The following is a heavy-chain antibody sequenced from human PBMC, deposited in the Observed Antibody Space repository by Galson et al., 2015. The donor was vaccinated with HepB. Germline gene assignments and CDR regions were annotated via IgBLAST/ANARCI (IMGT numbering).Heavy chain of an antibody. Sequence: SLRLSCAASGFTFSDYFMTWVRQAPGKGLEWVSYIGTSSTYTKYADSVKGRFTISRDNAENSPYLQMNSLRVEDTAVYYCARAGDGDYGLLDFWGRGTLVTVSS. CDR2: IGTSSTYT. CDR1: GFTFSDYF. J-gene: IGHJ4*02. D-gene: IGHD4-17*01. V-gene: IGHV3-11*06. CDR3: ARAGDGDYGLLDF.